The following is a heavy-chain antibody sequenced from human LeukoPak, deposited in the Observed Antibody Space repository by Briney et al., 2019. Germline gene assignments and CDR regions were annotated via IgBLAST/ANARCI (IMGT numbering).Heavy chain of an antibody. CDR1: GFTFSSYA. J-gene: IGHJ4*02. D-gene: IGHD3-22*01. CDR2: ISYDGSNK. V-gene: IGHV3-30*14. Sequence: SGGGVVQPGRSLRLSCAASGFTFSSYAMHWVRQAPGKGLEWVAVISYDGSNKYYADSVKGRFTISRDNSKNTLYLQMNSLRAEDTAVYYCASVGGYEYYFDYWGQGTLVTVSS. CDR3: ASVGGYEYYFDY.